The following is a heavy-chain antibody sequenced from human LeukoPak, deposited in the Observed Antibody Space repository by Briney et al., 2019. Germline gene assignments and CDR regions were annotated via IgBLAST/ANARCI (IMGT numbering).Heavy chain of an antibody. J-gene: IGHJ5*02. Sequence: PGGSLRLSCAASGFTFSSYGMHWVRQAPGKGLEWVACIYPDGTNKDYADSVKGRFITSRDNSKNTLYVQMNSLRAEDTAIYYCAKDWSGNYNWSDPWGQGTLVTVSS. CDR3: AKDWSGNYNWSDP. CDR2: IYPDGTNK. CDR1: GFTFSSYG. V-gene: IGHV3-30*02. D-gene: IGHD3-3*01.